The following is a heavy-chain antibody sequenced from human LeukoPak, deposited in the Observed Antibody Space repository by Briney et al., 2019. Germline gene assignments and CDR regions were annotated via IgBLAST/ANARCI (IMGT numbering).Heavy chain of an antibody. CDR3: ARDRSSSGWDTFDY. V-gene: IGHV3-30-3*01. J-gene: IGHJ4*02. CDR2: ISYDGSNK. CDR1: GFTFRSYA. D-gene: IGHD6-19*01. Sequence: PGGSLRLSCAASGFTFRSYAMHWVRQAPGKGLEWVAVISYDGSNKYYADSVKGRFTISRDNSKNTLYLQMNSLRAEDTAVYYCARDRSSSGWDTFDYWGQGTLVTVSS.